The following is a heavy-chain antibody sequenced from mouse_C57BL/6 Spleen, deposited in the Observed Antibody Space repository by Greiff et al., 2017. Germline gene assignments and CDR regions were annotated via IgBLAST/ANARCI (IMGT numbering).Heavy chain of an antibody. CDR3: ARRDYYGSLFDY. D-gene: IGHD1-1*01. V-gene: IGHV1-55*01. Sequence: QVQLQQSGAELVKPGASVKMSCKASGYTFTSYWITWVKQRPGQGLEWIGDIYPGSGSTNYNEKFKSKATLTVDTSSSTAYMQLSSLTSEDSAVYYCARRDYYGSLFDYWGQGTTLTVSS. CDR1: GYTFTSYW. J-gene: IGHJ2*01. CDR2: IYPGSGST.